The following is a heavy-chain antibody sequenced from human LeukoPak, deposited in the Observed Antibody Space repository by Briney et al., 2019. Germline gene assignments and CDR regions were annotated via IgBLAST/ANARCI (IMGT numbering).Heavy chain of an antibody. Sequence: GASVKVSCKASGYTFTGYYMHWVRQAPGQGLEWMGWINPNSGGTNYAQKFQGRVTMTRDTPISTAYMELSRLRSDDTAVYYCARGFGTYYYYYYMDVWGKGTTVTVSS. J-gene: IGHJ6*03. V-gene: IGHV1-2*02. CDR3: ARGFGTYYYYYYMDV. D-gene: IGHD3-10*01. CDR2: INPNSGGT. CDR1: GYTFTGYY.